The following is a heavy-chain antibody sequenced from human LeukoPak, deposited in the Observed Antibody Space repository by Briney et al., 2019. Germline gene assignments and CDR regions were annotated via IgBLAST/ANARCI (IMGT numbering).Heavy chain of an antibody. CDR1: GFTFSSYA. CDR3: TRDGPLLLAAAGEPGFDY. J-gene: IGHJ4*02. CDR2: IRSKAYGGTT. Sequence: GGSLRLSCAASGFTFSSYAMHWVRQAPGKGLEWVGFIRSKAYGGTTEYATSVKGRFTISRDDSKSIAYLQMNSLKTEDTAVYYCTRDGPLLLAAAGEPGFDYWGQGTLVTVSS. D-gene: IGHD6-13*01. V-gene: IGHV3-49*04.